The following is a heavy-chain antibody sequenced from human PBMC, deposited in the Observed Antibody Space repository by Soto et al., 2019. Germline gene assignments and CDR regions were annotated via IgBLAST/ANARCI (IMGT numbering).Heavy chain of an antibody. J-gene: IGHJ4*02. V-gene: IGHV4-30-2*01. D-gene: IGHD3-16*02. CDR3: ARGSWGLSYFDY. Sequence: SETLSLTCAVSGGSISSGGYSWNWIRQPPGKGLEWIGYTYHSGSTYYNPSLKSRVTISVDRSKNQFSLKLSSVTAADTAVYYCARGSWGLSYFDYWGQGTLVTVSS. CDR2: TYHSGST. CDR1: GGSISSGGYS.